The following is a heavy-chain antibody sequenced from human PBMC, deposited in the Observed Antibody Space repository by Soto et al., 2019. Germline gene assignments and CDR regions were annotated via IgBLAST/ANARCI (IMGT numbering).Heavy chain of an antibody. V-gene: IGHV6-1*01. J-gene: IGHJ4*02. CDR3: ARTLRGRGVKYFDE. CDR1: GDSVSNNIVS. CDR2: TYYRSKWHY. Sequence: PSQPLSLTCAISGDSVSNNIVSCNCVRQSPSRGLEWLGRTYYRSKWHYDYAPSVRSRITINPDTSKNHFSLQLNSVSPEDAAVYYCARTLRGRGVKYFDEWGQGTLVTVSS. D-gene: IGHD3-10*01.